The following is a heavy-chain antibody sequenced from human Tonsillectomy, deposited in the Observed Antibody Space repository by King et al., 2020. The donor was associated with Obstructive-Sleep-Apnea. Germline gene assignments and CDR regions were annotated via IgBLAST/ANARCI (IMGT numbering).Heavy chain of an antibody. D-gene: IGHD3-10*01. CDR2: INHSGST. CDR1: GGSFSGYY. J-gene: IGHJ6*02. CDR3: ARGGKGYYYGSGRKENGMDV. Sequence: VQLQQWGAGLLKPSETLSLTCAVYGGSFSGYYWSWIRQPPGKGLEWIGAINHSGSTNYNPSLKSRVTISLDTSKNPLSLKLSSVTAADTAVYYCARGGKGYYYGSGRKENGMDVWGQGTTVTVSS. V-gene: IGHV4-34*01.